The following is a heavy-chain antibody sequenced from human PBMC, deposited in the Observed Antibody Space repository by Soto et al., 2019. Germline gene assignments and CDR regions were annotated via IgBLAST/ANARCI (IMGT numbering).Heavy chain of an antibody. D-gene: IGHD6-19*01. Sequence: QVQLVESGGGVVQPGRSLRLSCAASGFTFSSYAMHWVRQAPGKGLEWVALISYDGSNKYYADSVKGRFTISRDNSKDTVYMEMNSLRTEDTAVYYWAGVEGVAVTWWYFDLWGRGSLVTVSS. CDR2: ISYDGSNK. V-gene: IGHV3-30*03. CDR1: GFTFSSYA. J-gene: IGHJ2*01. CDR3: AGVEGVAVTWWYFDL.